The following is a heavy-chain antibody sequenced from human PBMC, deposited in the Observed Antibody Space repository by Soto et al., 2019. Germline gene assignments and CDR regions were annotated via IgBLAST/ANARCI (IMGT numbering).Heavy chain of an antibody. Sequence: GGSLRLSCAASGFTFSSYAMSWVRQAPGKGLEWVSTVVNSGAGTYYADSVKGRFTISRDNSKSTLYLQMNSLRAEDTAVYYCAKGGGTSYTPVDYWGQGTLVTVSS. CDR3: AKGGGTSYTPVDY. V-gene: IGHV3-23*01. D-gene: IGHD1-26*01. J-gene: IGHJ4*02. CDR2: VVNSGAGT. CDR1: GFTFSSYA.